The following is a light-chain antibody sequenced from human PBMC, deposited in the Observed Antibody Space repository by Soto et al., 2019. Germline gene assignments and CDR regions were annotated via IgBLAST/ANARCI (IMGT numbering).Light chain of an antibody. CDR2: SNN. CDR3: AAWDDSLNGWV. Sequence: QSALTQPPSASGTPGQRVTISCSGSSSNIGSNTVNWYQHLPGTAPKLLINSNNQRPSGVPDRFSGSKSGTSASLAISGLRSEDEAEYYCAAWDDSLNGWVFGGGTKLTVL. CDR1: SSNIGSNT. J-gene: IGLJ3*02. V-gene: IGLV1-44*01.